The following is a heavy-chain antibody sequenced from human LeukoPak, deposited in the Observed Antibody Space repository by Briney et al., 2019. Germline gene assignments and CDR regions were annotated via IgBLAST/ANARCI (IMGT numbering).Heavy chain of an antibody. CDR1: GFTFSSYA. V-gene: IGHV3-23*01. CDR2: ISGSGGST. CDR3: AKILGYCSSTSCYAFDY. J-gene: IGHJ4*02. Sequence: GGSLRLSCAASGFTFSSYAMSWVRQAPGKGLGWVSAISGSGGSTYYADSVKGRFTISRDNSKNTLYLQMNSLRAEDTAVYYCAKILGYCSSTSCYAFDYWGQGTLVTVSS. D-gene: IGHD2-2*01.